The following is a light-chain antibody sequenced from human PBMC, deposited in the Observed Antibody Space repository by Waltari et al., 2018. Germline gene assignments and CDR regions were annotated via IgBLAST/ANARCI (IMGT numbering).Light chain of an antibody. Sequence: ELVLTQSPGTLSLSPGEGATLSCRASQSVGRSLAWIQHRPGQAPRLLIYDASFRATGIPDRFRGSGSGTDFTLTISSLEPEDFAVYYCQQRRNWPPTFGRGTKLEIK. CDR3: QQRRNWPPT. V-gene: IGKV3-11*01. J-gene: IGKJ2*01. CDR1: QSVGRS. CDR2: DAS.